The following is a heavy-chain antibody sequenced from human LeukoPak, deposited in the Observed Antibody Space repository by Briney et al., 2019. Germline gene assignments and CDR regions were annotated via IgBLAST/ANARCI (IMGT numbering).Heavy chain of an antibody. J-gene: IGHJ6*02. CDR3: ARAETPQGVTYYYYGMDV. CDR1: GFTFSSYA. Sequence: GGSLRLSCAASGFTFSSYAMHWVRQAPGKGLEYVSAISSNGGSTYYANSLKTTFTISRDNSTNPLYLQMGSLRAEDMAVYYCARAETPQGVTYYYYGMDVWGQGTTVTVSS. V-gene: IGHV3-64*01. D-gene: IGHD3-10*01. CDR2: ISSNGGST.